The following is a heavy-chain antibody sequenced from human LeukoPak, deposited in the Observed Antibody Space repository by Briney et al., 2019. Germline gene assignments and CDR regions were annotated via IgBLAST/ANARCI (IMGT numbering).Heavy chain of an antibody. V-gene: IGHV4-59*12. D-gene: IGHD4-11*01. Sequence: SETLSLTCTVSGVSLSSYYWSWIRQPPGKGLEGIGYIYYSGSTNYNLSLKSRVTITVDTSKNQFSLTLSSVTAADTAVYYCARVNGDYSNTYYYCYYGMDVWGQGTTVTVSS. CDR2: IYYSGST. J-gene: IGHJ6*02. CDR3: ARVNGDYSNTYYYCYYGMDV. CDR1: GVSLSSYY.